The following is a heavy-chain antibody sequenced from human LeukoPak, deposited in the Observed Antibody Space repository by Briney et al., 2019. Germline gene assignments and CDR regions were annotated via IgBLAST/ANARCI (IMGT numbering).Heavy chain of an antibody. CDR1: GGSFSGYY. CDR3: ARWPGYSSSWGDY. CDR2: INHSEST. Sequence: SETLSLTCAVYGGSFSGYYWSWIRQPPGKGLEWIGEINHSESTNYNPSLKSRVTISVDTSKNQFSLKLSSVTAADTAVYYCARWPGYSSSWGDYWGQGTLVTVSS. D-gene: IGHD6-13*01. J-gene: IGHJ4*02. V-gene: IGHV4-34*01.